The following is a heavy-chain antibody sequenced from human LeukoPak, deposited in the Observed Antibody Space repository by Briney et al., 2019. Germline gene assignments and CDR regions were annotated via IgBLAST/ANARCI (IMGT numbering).Heavy chain of an antibody. Sequence: SETLSLTCTVSGGSISSYYWSWIRQPPGKGLEWIGEINHSGSTNYNPSLKSRVTISVDTSKNQFSLKLSSVTAADTAVYYCARGRGVDFWSGYYKVGAWFDPWGQGTLVTVSS. CDR1: GGSISSYY. V-gene: IGHV4-34*01. CDR3: ARGRGVDFWSGYYKVGAWFDP. J-gene: IGHJ5*02. CDR2: INHSGST. D-gene: IGHD3-3*01.